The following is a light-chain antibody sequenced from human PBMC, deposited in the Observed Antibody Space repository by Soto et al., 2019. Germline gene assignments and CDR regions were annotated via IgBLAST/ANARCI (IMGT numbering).Light chain of an antibody. CDR1: QTISSW. CDR3: QQRHMWPIT. Sequence: DIQMTQSPSTLSGSVGDRVTITCRASQTISSWLAWYQQKPGKDPKLLIYKASTLKSGVPSRFSGSGSGTDFTLTISSLEPEDSAVYYCQQRHMWPITFGQGTRLEIK. CDR2: KAS. J-gene: IGKJ5*01. V-gene: IGKV1-5*03.